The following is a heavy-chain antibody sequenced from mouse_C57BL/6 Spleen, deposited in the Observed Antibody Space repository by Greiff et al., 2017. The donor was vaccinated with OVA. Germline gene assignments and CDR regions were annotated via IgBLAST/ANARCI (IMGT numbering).Heavy chain of an antibody. CDR2: IYPGSGNT. CDR3: ASGNYWFAY. Sequence: QVQLKESGAELVRPGASVKLSCKASGYTFTDYYINWVKQRPGQGLEWIARIYPGSGNTYYNEKFKGKATLTAEKSSSTAYMQLSSLTSEDSAVYFCASGNYWFAYWGQGTLVTVSA. V-gene: IGHV1-76*01. CDR1: GYTFTDYY. D-gene: IGHD2-1*01. J-gene: IGHJ3*01.